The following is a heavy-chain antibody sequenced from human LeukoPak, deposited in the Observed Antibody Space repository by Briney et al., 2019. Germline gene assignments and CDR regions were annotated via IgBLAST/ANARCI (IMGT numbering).Heavy chain of an antibody. D-gene: IGHD3-22*01. V-gene: IGHV4-39*01. CDR3: ARLRAYYYDSSGYYNFDF. Sequence: SETLSLTCTVSLGSISSSSFYWGWIRQPPGKGLECIRRISYSGRNYYHPSLQSRVTISVDTSKNQFSLRLRSVTAADTAVYYCARLRAYYYDSSGYYNFDFWGQGTLVTVSS. CDR2: ISYSGRN. CDR1: LGSISSSSFY. J-gene: IGHJ4*02.